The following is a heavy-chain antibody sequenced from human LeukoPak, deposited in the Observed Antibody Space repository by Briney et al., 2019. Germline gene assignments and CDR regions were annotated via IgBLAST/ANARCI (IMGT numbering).Heavy chain of an antibody. J-gene: IGHJ4*02. CDR3: TREQDREASATVVGDY. Sequence: QSGGSLRLSCAASGFTFSSYAMSWVRQAPGKGLGWVSYISSSSSTIYYADSVKGRFTISRDNAKNSLFLQMNSLRAEDTAVYYCTREQDREASATVVGDYWGQGTLVTVSS. D-gene: IGHD4-23*01. CDR2: ISSSSSTI. CDR1: GFTFSSYA. V-gene: IGHV3-48*01.